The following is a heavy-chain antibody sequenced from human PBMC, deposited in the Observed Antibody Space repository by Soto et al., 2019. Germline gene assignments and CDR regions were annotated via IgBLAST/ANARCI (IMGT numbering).Heavy chain of an antibody. CDR1: GGSFSGYY. Sequence: TSETLSLTCAVYGGSFSGYYWSWIRQPPGKGLEWIGEINHSGSTNYNPSLKSRVTISVDTSKNQFSLKLSSVTAADTAVYYCVGTLTYEVPYYYYGMDVWGQGTTVTVSS. CDR2: INHSGST. CDR3: VGTLTYEVPYYYYGMDV. J-gene: IGHJ6*02. V-gene: IGHV4-34*01. D-gene: IGHD3-16*01.